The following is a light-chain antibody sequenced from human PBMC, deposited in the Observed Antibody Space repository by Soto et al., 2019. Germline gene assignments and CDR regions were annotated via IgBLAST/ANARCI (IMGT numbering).Light chain of an antibody. CDR3: QKYNSAPWT. J-gene: IGKJ1*01. Sequence: DIQMTQSPSSLSASVGDRVTITCRASQGISNSLAWYQQKPGKVPKILIYAASTLQSGVPSRFSGSGSGTDFTITISRLQPEDVATYYCQKYNSAPWTFGQGTKVEIK. CDR2: AAS. V-gene: IGKV1-27*01. CDR1: QGISNS.